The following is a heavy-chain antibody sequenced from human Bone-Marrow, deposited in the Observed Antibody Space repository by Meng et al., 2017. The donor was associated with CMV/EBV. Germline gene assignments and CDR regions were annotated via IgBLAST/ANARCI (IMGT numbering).Heavy chain of an antibody. D-gene: IGHD2-2*01. V-gene: IGHV3-48*04. CDR3: VRDRDCSSTSCYSHYFDY. Sequence: GGSLRLSCAASGFTFSSYSMNWVRQAPGKGLEWVSYISSSSSIIYYADSVKGRFTISRDNAKNSLYLQMNSLRAEDTAVYYCVRDRDCSSTSCYSHYFDYWGQGILVTVSS. J-gene: IGHJ4*02. CDR2: ISSSSSII. CDR1: GFTFSSYS.